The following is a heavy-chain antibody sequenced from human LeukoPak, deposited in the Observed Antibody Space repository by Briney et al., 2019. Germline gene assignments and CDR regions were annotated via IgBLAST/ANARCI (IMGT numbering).Heavy chain of an antibody. CDR2: ISSSGRTI. CDR3: TRDRSGYDRDY. CDR1: GFTFSSFE. V-gene: IGHV3-48*03. D-gene: IGHD3-22*01. J-gene: IGHJ4*02. Sequence: PGGSLRLSCAASGFTFSSFEVNWVRQAPGKGLEWVSYISSSGRTIYYADSVKGRFTISRDNAKNSLYLQMNSLRAEDTAVYYCTRDRSGYDRDYWGQGTLVTVSS.